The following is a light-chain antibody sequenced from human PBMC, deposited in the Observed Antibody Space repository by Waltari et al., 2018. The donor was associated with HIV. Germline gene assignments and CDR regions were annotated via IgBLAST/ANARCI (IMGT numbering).Light chain of an antibody. Sequence: QSALTQPASVSASPGQSITISCTGTSSDVGAYDYVSWYQYHPGKAPKLMIAEVSSRPSWVSNRVSGSKSGNTASLTISGLQAEDEADYYCCSYTSSGTLVFGGGTKLTVL. CDR2: EVS. V-gene: IGLV2-14*01. J-gene: IGLJ2*01. CDR1: SSDVGAYDY. CDR3: CSYTSSGTLV.